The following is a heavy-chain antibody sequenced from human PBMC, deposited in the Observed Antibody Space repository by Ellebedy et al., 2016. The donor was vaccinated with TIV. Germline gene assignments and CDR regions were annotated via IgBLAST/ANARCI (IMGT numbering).Heavy chain of an antibody. CDR2: INHSGNT. CDR3: ARAPGRVLTGYYKNYYGMDV. Sequence: MPSETLSLTCAVYGGSFSGCYWTWIRQPPGKGLEWIGEINHSGNTNYNPSLKSRVTISVDTSKNQFSLKLSSVTAADTAVYYCARAPGRVLTGYYKNYYGMDVWGQGALVTVSS. D-gene: IGHD3-9*01. CDR1: GGSFSGCY. J-gene: IGHJ6*02. V-gene: IGHV4-34*01.